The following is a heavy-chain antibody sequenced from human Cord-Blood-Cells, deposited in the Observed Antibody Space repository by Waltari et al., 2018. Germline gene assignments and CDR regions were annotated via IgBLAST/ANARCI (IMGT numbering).Heavy chain of an antibody. Sequence: QVQLVESGGCVVQPGRSLRLSCAVSVLRFSSDGMHWVSQAPGEGLGRVAGIRYDGSNKYYAGSVRGRFTISRDNSKNTLYLQMNSLRAEDTAVYYCARELTYCTNGVCYYFDYWGQGTLVTVSS. J-gene: IGHJ4*02. CDR2: IRYDGSNK. V-gene: IGHV3-33*01. CDR1: VLRFSSDG. CDR3: ARELTYCTNGVCYYFDY. D-gene: IGHD2-8*01.